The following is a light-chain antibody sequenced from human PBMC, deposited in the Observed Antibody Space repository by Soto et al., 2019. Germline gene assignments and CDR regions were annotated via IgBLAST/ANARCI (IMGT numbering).Light chain of an antibody. V-gene: IGKV1-27*01. CDR2: AAS. CDR3: QKYNSAAFT. Sequence: DIHMTQSPSSLSASEGDRITIICLASQGIRNDVAWYQQKSGKVPKLLIYAASTLQSGVPSRLSGSGSGTDFTVTISSLQTEDVATDHYQKYNSAAFTFGPETKVDIK. J-gene: IGKJ3*01. CDR1: QGIRND.